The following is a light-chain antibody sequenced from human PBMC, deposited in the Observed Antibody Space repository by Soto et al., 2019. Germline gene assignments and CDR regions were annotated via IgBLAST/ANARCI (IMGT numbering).Light chain of an antibody. V-gene: IGKV1-5*03. Sequence: DIQMTQKPSTLSASVGDRVTITCRASQNIYTWLAWYQQKPGKAPKLLIYEASSLESGVPSRFSGSGSGTEFTLTISSLQPDDFATYYCQQYETFWTFGQGTKVDI. CDR3: QQYETFWT. CDR1: QNIYTW. J-gene: IGKJ1*01. CDR2: EAS.